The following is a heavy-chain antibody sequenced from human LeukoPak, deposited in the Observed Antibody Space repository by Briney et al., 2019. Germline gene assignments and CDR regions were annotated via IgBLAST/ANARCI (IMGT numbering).Heavy chain of an antibody. CDR1: GFTVSSNY. D-gene: IGHD3-16*02. V-gene: IGHV3-66*01. CDR2: IYSGGST. CDR3: ARDSGLSRSRFSYYGMDV. Sequence: PGGSLRLSCAASGFTVSSNYMSWVRQAPGKGLEWVSVIYSGGSTYYADSVKGRFTISRDNSKNTLYLQMNSLRAEDTAVYYCARDSGLSRSRFSYYGMDVWGQGTTVTVSS. J-gene: IGHJ6*02.